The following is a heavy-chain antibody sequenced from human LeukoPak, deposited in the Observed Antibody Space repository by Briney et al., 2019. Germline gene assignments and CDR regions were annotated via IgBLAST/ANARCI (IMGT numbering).Heavy chain of an antibody. Sequence: GGSLKITCKGSGYSSISYWSGWVRQVPGKGLEWMGIIYPGDSDTRYSPSFQGQVTISADKSISTAYLQWSSLKASDTAMYYCARPEGDSGSYGGYYFDYWGQGTLVTVSS. CDR1: GYSSISYW. J-gene: IGHJ4*02. CDR2: IYPGDSDT. D-gene: IGHD1-26*01. V-gene: IGHV5-51*01. CDR3: ARPEGDSGSYGGYYFDY.